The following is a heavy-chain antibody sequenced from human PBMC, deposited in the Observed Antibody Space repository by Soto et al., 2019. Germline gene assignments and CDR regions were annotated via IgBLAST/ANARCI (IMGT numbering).Heavy chain of an antibody. CDR3: ARDPRGYPDY. V-gene: IGHV3-74*01. Sequence: GGSLRLSCAASGFTLSDYWMHWVRQVPGKGLVWVSLISSDGSTTNYAASVKGRFTVSRDNAKNTLYLQMISLRAGDTAVYYCARDPRGYPDYWGQGTLVTVSS. J-gene: IGHJ4*02. CDR2: ISSDGSTT. D-gene: IGHD3-22*01. CDR1: GFTLSDYW.